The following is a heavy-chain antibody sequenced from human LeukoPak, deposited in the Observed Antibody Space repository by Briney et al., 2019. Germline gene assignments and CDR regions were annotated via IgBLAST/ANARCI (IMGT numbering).Heavy chain of an antibody. Sequence: SETLSLTCAVYGGSFSGYYWSWIRQPPGKGLEWIGEINHSGSTNYNPSLKSRVTISVDTSKNQFSLKLSSVTAADTAVYYCARDRYGDYNFDYWGQGTLVTVSS. D-gene: IGHD4-17*01. CDR2: INHSGST. J-gene: IGHJ4*02. CDR1: GGSFSGYY. V-gene: IGHV4-34*01. CDR3: ARDRYGDYNFDY.